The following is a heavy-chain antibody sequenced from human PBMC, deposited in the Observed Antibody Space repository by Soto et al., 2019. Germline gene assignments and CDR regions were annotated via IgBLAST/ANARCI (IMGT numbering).Heavy chain of an antibody. CDR3: ARFGEPAATTRGDDAFDI. Sequence: LSLTCTVSGGSVSSGSYYWSWIRQPPGKGLEWIGYIYYSGSTNYNPSLKSRVTISVDTSKNQFSLKLSSVTAADTAVYYCARFGEPAATTRGDDAFDIWGQGTMVTGSS. J-gene: IGHJ3*02. D-gene: IGHD2-2*01. CDR2: IYYSGST. CDR1: GGSVSSGSYY. V-gene: IGHV4-61*01.